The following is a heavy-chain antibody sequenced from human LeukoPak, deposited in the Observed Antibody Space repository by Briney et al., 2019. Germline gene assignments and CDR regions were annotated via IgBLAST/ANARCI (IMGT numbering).Heavy chain of an antibody. CDR2: IRSKAYGGTT. D-gene: IGHD6-19*01. V-gene: IGHV3-49*04. J-gene: IGHJ4*02. CDR1: GFTLSNFW. Sequence: PGGSLRLSCAASGFTLSNFWMNWVRQAPGKGLEWVGFIRSKAYGGTTEYAASVKGRFTISRDDSKSIAYLQMNSLKTEDTAVYYCTRGSSSGWYVYHFDYWGQGTLVTVSS. CDR3: TRGSSSGWYVYHFDY.